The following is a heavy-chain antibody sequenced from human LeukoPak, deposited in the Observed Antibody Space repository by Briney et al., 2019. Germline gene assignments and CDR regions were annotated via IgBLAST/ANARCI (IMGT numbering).Heavy chain of an antibody. J-gene: IGHJ6*03. Sequence: GGSLRLSCAASGFTFSSSGMHWVRQAPGKGLEWISYISSSGSTIHYADSVKGRFTISRDNAKNSLYLQMNSLRAEDTAVYYCARGGFDWLLFNYYYYMDVWGKGTTVTISS. D-gene: IGHD3-9*01. V-gene: IGHV3-48*04. CDR2: ISSSGSTI. CDR3: ARGGFDWLLFNYYYYMDV. CDR1: GFTFSSSG.